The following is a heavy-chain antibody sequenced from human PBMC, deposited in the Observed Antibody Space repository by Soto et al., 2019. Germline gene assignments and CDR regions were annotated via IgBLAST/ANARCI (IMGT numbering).Heavy chain of an antibody. J-gene: IGHJ4*02. CDR2: INHSGST. V-gene: IGHV4-34*01. Sequence: SETLSLTCAVYGGSFSGYYWSWIRQPPGKGLEWIGEINHSGSTNYNPSLKSRVTISVDTSKNQFSLKLSSVTAADTAVYYCARGVWLSGLLDYWGQGTLVTVSS. D-gene: IGHD3-16*01. CDR1: GGSFSGYY. CDR3: ARGVWLSGLLDY.